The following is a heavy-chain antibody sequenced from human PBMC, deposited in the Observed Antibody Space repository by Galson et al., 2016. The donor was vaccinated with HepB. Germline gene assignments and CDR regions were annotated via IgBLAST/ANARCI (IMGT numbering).Heavy chain of an antibody. D-gene: IGHD3-3*01. V-gene: IGHV3-30*04. CDR3: ARSHYDFCTGYPQDAFDL. CDR2: MSYDGSNK. J-gene: IGHJ3*01. Sequence: SLRLSCAASGFTFNTFTMHWVRQAPGKGLEWVAVMSYDGSNKVHAEFVRGRFTISRDNSKNTLDLQMNSLRPDDTAVYYCARSHYDFCTGYPQDAFDLWGQGTMVTVSS. CDR1: GFTFNTFT.